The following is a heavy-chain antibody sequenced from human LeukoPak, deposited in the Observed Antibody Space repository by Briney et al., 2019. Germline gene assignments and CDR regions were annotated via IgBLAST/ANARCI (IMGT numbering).Heavy chain of an antibody. CDR2: INHNGNVN. D-gene: IGHD3-16*01. V-gene: IGHV3-7*03. Sequence: PGGSLRLSRAASGFTSSSYWMNWARQAPGKGLEWVASINHNGNVNYYVDSVKGRFTISRDNAKNSLYLQMSNLRAEDTAVYFCARGGGLDVWGQGATVTVSS. CDR1: GFTSSSYW. CDR3: ARGGGLDV. J-gene: IGHJ6*02.